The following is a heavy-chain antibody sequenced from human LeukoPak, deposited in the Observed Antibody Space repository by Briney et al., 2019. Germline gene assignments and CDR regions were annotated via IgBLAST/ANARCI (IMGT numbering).Heavy chain of an antibody. J-gene: IGHJ3*02. V-gene: IGHV1-69*06. Sequence: SVKVSCKASGGPFSSYAISWVRQAPGHGFEWMGGIIPMFGTAKYAQKSQGRVTITADKSTSTAYMELSSLRSEDTAVYYCAIERAYGESAFDIWGQGTMVTVSS. CDR1: GGPFSSYA. CDR2: IIPMFGTA. D-gene: IGHD4-17*01. CDR3: AIERAYGESAFDI.